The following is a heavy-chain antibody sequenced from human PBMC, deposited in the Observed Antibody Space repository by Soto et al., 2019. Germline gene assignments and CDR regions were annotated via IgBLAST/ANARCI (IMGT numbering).Heavy chain of an antibody. Sequence: GASLRLSCAASGFTFSSYILNWVRQAPGKGLEWVSSISSSSSYIYYADSVKGRFTISRDNAKNSLYVQMNSLRAEDTAVYYWARGGGYSYGYGPYYYYGLDVWGQRTTVTVSS. CDR2: ISSSSSYI. J-gene: IGHJ6*02. D-gene: IGHD5-18*01. CDR1: GFTFSSYI. V-gene: IGHV3-21*01. CDR3: ARGGGYSYGYGPYYYYGLDV.